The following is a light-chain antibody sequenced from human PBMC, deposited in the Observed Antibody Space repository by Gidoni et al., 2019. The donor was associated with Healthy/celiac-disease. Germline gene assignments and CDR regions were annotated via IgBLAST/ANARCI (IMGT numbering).Light chain of an antibody. CDR2: AAS. CDR1: QSISIY. V-gene: IGKV1-39*01. CDR3: QKSYSTLWT. J-gene: IGKJ1*01. Sequence: DIQMTQSPSSLSASVGDSVTSTCRASQSISIYLNWYQQKPGTAPKLLIYAASSLQSGVPSRFSGCGSGTDFTLTSSSLQPEDVSTYYWQKSYSTLWTFGRGTKVEIK.